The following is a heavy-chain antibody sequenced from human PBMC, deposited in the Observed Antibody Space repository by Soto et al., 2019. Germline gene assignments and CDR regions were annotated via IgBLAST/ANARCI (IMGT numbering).Heavy chain of an antibody. D-gene: IGHD6-13*01. V-gene: IGHV4-30-2*01. J-gene: IGHJ5*02. Sequence: TLSLTCAVSGGSISSGGYSWSWIRQPPGKGLEWIGYIYHSGSTYYNPSLKSRVTISVDRSTNQFSLKMSSVTAADTAVYYCARAKGAVAAAGTGWFDPWGQGSLVTVSS. CDR1: GGSISSGGYS. CDR2: IYHSGST. CDR3: ARAKGAVAAAGTGWFDP.